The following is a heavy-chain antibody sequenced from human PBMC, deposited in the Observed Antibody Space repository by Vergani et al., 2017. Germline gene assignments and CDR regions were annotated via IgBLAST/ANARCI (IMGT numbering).Heavy chain of an antibody. CDR2: ICHTEDT. J-gene: IGHJ4*02. D-gene: IGHD2-2*02. CDR1: GCSISSNNC. V-gene: IGHV4-4*03. Sequence: QVQLRESGPGLVKPPGTLSLTCAVSGCSISSNNCWTWVRQPPGKGLEWIGEICHTEDTKYSPSLKSRVTVSVDESRNLFSLRLHSVTAADTAVYYCATIGYRRCGYYFDYWGQGILVTVSS. CDR3: ATIGYRRCGYYFDY.